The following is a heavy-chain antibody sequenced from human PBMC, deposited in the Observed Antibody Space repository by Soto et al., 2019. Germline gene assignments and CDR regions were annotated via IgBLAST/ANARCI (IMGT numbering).Heavy chain of an antibody. CDR3: AKGSNKWAVAQRGYFDY. D-gene: IGHD6-19*01. CDR2: ISATGST. CDR1: GFTFSNYA. J-gene: IGHJ4*02. Sequence: EVQVLDSGGGLVQPGGSQRLSCEASGFTFSNYAMSWVRQAPGKGLEWVSAISATGSTLYADSVKGRFTISRYNSKYTLYLQMNFLRAEDTAVYYCAKGSNKWAVAQRGYFDYWGQGTLVTVSS. V-gene: IGHV3-23*01.